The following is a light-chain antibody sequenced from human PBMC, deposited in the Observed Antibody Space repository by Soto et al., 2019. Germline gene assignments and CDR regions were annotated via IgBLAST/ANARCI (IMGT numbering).Light chain of an antibody. CDR3: CSYTSSSTYV. V-gene: IGLV2-14*01. Sequence: QSVLTQPASVSGSPGQAIAISCTGNSGEVGGYNYVSWYKQHQGKAPKLMIFDVNNRRSGVSNRFSGSKSGNTASLTISGLQAEHEADYYCCSYTSSSTYVFGTVSKVTVL. J-gene: IGLJ1*01. CDR2: DVN. CDR1: SGEVGGYNY.